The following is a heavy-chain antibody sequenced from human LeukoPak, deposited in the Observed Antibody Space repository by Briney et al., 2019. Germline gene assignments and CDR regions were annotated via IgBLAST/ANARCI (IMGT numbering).Heavy chain of an antibody. D-gene: IGHD3-22*01. J-gene: IGHJ4*02. V-gene: IGHV3-15*01. CDR3: TTFAGSGSF. CDR2: IKRKTDGGTT. CDR1: GLTVSNAW. Sequence: GGSLRLSCAASGLTVSNAWMSWVRQAPGKGLEWVGRIKRKTDGGTTDYAAPVKGRFSISRDDSKNTLYLQMISLKAEDTALYYCTTFAGSGSFWGQGTLVTVSS.